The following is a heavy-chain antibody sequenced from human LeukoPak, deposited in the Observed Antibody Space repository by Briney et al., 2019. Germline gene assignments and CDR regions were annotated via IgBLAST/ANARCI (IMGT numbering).Heavy chain of an antibody. CDR3: ARTARVFDR. J-gene: IGHJ4*02. CDR1: DDSLSSYY. V-gene: IGHV4-4*08. CDR2: YYKRWDT. D-gene: IGHD2-21*02. Sequence: SETLSLTCTVSDDSLSSYYFSWIRQPPGKALECFGYYYKRWDTNSNPSLNGRVTMSLDVSSKKFSLHLRSVTAADTAVYFCARTARVFDRWGQGLLVTVSS.